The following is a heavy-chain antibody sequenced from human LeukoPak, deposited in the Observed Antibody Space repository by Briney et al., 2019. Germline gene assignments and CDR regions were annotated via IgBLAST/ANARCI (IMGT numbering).Heavy chain of an antibody. Sequence: GGSLRLSCAASGFTFGHYSMTWVRQAPGKGLEWVAQINRDGSEEYYMDSVKARFTISRDNAKNSVYLQMNSLRAEDTAVYYCVRDGGVSGYDLLDYWGQGTLVTVSS. D-gene: IGHD5-12*01. J-gene: IGHJ4*02. CDR2: INRDGSEE. CDR3: VRDGGVSGYDLLDY. V-gene: IGHV3-7*01. CDR1: GFTFGHYS.